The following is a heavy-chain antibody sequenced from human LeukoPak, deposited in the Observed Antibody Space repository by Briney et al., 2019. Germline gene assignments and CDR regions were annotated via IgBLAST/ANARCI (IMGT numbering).Heavy chain of an antibody. J-gene: IGHJ4*02. CDR2: IYTRGST. CDR3: ARDIYYYDSSGSQTLGY. D-gene: IGHD3-22*01. Sequence: SGTLSLTCTVSGGSISSYYWSWIRQPAEKGLEWIGRIYTRGSTNYNPSLKSRVSMSVDTSKKQFSLKLSSVTAADTAVYYCARDIYYYDSSGSQTLGYWGQGTLVTVSS. V-gene: IGHV4-4*07. CDR1: GGSISSYY.